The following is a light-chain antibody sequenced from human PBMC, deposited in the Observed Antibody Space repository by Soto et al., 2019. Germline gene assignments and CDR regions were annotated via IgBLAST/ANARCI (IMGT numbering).Light chain of an antibody. Sequence: QSALTQPRSVSGSPGQSVTISCTGTSSDVGGYNFVSWYQYHPGKAPKPLIFDVTKRPSGVPDRFSGSKSSNTASLTISGLQAEDETDYYCCSYAGGYTWVFGGGTKLTVL. J-gene: IGLJ3*02. CDR3: CSYAGGYTWV. CDR1: SSDVGGYNF. CDR2: DVT. V-gene: IGLV2-11*01.